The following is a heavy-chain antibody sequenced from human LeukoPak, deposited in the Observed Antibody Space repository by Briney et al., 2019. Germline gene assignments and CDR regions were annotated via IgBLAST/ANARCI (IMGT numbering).Heavy chain of an antibody. J-gene: IGHJ5*02. CDR3: ARAFYSSSWYSNWFDP. CDR2: IYYSGST. V-gene: IGHV4-39*01. CDR1: GGSISSSSYY. Sequence: PSETLSLTCTVSGGSISSSSYYWGWIRQPPGKGLEWIGSIYYSGSTYYNPSLKSRVTISVDTSKNQFSLKLSSVTAADTAVYYCARAFYSSSWYSNWFDPWGQGTLVTVSS. D-gene: IGHD6-13*01.